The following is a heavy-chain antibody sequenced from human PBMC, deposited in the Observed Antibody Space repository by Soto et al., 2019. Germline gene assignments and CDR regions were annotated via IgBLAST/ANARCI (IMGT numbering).Heavy chain of an antibody. J-gene: IGHJ6*03. CDR1: GFTFSSYS. V-gene: IGHV3-48*01. Sequence: GSLRLSCAASGFTFSSYSMNWVRQAPGKGLEWVSYISSSSSTTYYADSVKGRFTISRDNAKNSLYLQMNSLRAEDTAVYYCARAGDDAYYYYYMDVWGKGTTVTVSS. CDR3: ARAGDDAYYYYYMDV. CDR2: ISSSSSTT. D-gene: IGHD3-16*01.